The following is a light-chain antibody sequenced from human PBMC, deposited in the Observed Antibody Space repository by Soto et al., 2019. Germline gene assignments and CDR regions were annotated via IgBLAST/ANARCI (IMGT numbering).Light chain of an antibody. V-gene: IGLV1-40*01. Sequence: QSVLTQPPSVSGAPGQRVTISCTGSSSNIGAAYDVHWYQQLPGTAPKLLIYGNNNRPSGVSTRFSGSKSGNTASLTISGLQAEDEADYYCSSFTSSTTGVFGGGTQLTVL. CDR2: GNN. CDR3: SSFTSSTTGV. J-gene: IGLJ7*01. CDR1: SSNIGAAYD.